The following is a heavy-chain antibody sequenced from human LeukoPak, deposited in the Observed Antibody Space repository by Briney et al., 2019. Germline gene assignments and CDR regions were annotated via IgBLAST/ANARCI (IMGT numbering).Heavy chain of an antibody. CDR3: ARNWSRGGYQQLRSWYFDT. V-gene: IGHV4-34*01. Sequence: KTSETLSLTCAVYGGSISGYYWSWLRRPPGKGLEWIGDINHSGSTNYNPSLKSRVTISVDTSKNQFSQKLSPVTAAATAEYYSARNWSRGGYQQLRSWYFDTGGRGTLVTVSA. CDR1: GGSISGYY. D-gene: IGHD5-12*01. J-gene: IGHJ2*01. CDR2: INHSGST.